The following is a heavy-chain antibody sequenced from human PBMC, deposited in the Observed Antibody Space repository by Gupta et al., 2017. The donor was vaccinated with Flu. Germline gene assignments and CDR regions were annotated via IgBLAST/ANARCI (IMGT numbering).Heavy chain of an antibody. J-gene: IGHJ4*02. CDR1: GFSFSSYG. V-gene: IGHV3-30*18. CDR3: AKDLEWRSSWYGIWDY. CDR2: ISYDGSKK. Sequence: QVQLVESGGGVVQPGRSLRLSCAASGFSFSSYGMHWVRQAPGKGLEWVAVISYDGSKKYHIDSVKGRFTISRDNSKNTLFLQMNSLRAEDAAVYYCAKDLEWRSSWYGIWDYWGQGTLVTVSS. D-gene: IGHD6-13*01.